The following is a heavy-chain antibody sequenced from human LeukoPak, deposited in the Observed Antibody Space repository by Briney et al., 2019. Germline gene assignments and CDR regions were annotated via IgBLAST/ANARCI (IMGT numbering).Heavy chain of an antibody. J-gene: IGHJ4*02. V-gene: IGHV1-18*01. Sequence: ASVKVSCKASGYTFTNYDISWVRQAPGQGLEWMGWISAYYGNINYAQNFQGRVTMTTDTSTSTAYMELRSLRSDDTAVYYCARGRYCSSTSCSPSFYFDFWGQGTLVTVSS. CDR1: GYTFTNYD. CDR2: ISAYYGNI. CDR3: ARGRYCSSTSCSPSFYFDF. D-gene: IGHD2-2*01.